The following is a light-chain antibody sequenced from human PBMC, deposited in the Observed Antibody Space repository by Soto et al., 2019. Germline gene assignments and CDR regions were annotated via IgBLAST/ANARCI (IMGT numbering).Light chain of an antibody. CDR2: GAS. J-gene: IGKJ4*01. Sequence: EIVMTQSPATLSVSPGERATLSCRASQSVSSNLAWYQQKPGQAPRLLIYGASTRANGIPARFSGSGSGTEFTLTISSLQSEDVAVYYCQQYNNWPLTFGGGTKVEIK. V-gene: IGKV3-15*01. CDR3: QQYNNWPLT. CDR1: QSVSSN.